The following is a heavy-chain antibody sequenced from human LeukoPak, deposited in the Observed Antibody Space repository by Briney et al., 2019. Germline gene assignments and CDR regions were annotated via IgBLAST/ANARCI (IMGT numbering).Heavy chain of an antibody. J-gene: IGHJ4*02. CDR2: MFYRGST. D-gene: IGHD4-11*01. CDR3: ARGGLGGITAYSNYLFDY. V-gene: IGHV4-61*01. Sequence: SETLSLTCTVSGASVSSGSYSWNWIRQPPGKGLEWIGYMFYRGSTNYNPSLKSRATISVDSSKNQFSLSLTSVTAADTAVYYCARGGLGGITAYSNYLFDYWGQGTLVTVSS. CDR1: GASVSSGSYS.